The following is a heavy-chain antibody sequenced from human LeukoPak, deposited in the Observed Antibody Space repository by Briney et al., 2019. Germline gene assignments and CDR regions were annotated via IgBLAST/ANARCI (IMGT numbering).Heavy chain of an antibody. CDR1: GYTFTGYY. J-gene: IGHJ5*02. D-gene: IGHD3-22*01. V-gene: IGHV1-2*02. CDR2: INPNSSGT. CDR3: ARDPTTYFYDSSGYYSVGLFDP. Sequence: ASVKVSCKASGYTFTGYYMHRVRQAPGQGLEWMGWINPNSSGTNYAQKFQGRVTMTRDTSISTAYMELIRLRSDDRAVYYCARDPTTYFYDSSGYYSVGLFDPWGQEGLVTVTS.